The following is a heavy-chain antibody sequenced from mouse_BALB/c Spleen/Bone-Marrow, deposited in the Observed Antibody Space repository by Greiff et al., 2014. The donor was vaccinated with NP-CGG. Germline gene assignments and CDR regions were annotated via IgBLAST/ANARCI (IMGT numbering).Heavy chain of an antibody. V-gene: IGHV2-9*02. CDR1: GFSLTTYG. D-gene: IGHD1-2*01. CDR2: LWADGST. Sequence: VMLVESGPGLVAPSQSLSITCTVSGFSLTTYGVHWVRQPPGKGLEWLGVLWADGSTNYNSALMSRLSISKDNSESQVFLKMNSLQTDDTAMYYCARITTATGAMDYWGQGTSVTVSS. J-gene: IGHJ4*01. CDR3: ARITTATGAMDY.